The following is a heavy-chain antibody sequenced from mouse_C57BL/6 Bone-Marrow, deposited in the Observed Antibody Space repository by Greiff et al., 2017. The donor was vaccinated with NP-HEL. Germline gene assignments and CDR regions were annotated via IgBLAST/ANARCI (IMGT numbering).Heavy chain of an antibody. Sequence: EVHLVESGGGLVQPGGSLKLSCAASGFTFSDYGMAWVRQAPRKGPEWVAFISNLAYSIYYADTVTGRFTISRENAKNTLYLEMSSLRSEDTAMYYCARIYDGYYGWYFDVWGTGTTVTVSS. CDR3: ARIYDGYYGWYFDV. D-gene: IGHD2-3*01. CDR1: GFTFSDYG. V-gene: IGHV5-15*01. J-gene: IGHJ1*03. CDR2: ISNLAYSI.